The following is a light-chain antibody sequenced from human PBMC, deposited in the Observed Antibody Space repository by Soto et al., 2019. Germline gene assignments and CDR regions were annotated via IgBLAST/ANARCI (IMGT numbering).Light chain of an antibody. CDR1: SSDVGSYNY. J-gene: IGLJ1*01. Sequence: QSVLTQPASVSGSPGQSITISCTGTSSDVGSYNYVSWYQHHPGKAPKLMIYEVTTRPSGVSNRFSGYKSGNTASLTISGLQAEDEADYYCISYTSTNTLYVVGTGTKLTVL. V-gene: IGLV2-14*01. CDR3: ISYTSTNTLYV. CDR2: EVT.